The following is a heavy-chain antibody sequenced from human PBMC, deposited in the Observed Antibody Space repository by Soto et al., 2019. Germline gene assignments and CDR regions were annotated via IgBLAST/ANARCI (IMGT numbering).Heavy chain of an antibody. CDR1: GGAFVGYY. CDR3: ARSHPGFGVNYGMDV. Sequence: SETLSLTCAVYGGAFVGYYWSFIRQAPGKGLEWIGEINHSGSTNYNPSLKSRVTISVDTSKNQFSLKLSSVTAADTAVYYCARSHPGFGVNYGMDVWGQGTTVTVSS. J-gene: IGHJ6*02. V-gene: IGHV4-34*01. CDR2: INHSGST. D-gene: IGHD3-10*01.